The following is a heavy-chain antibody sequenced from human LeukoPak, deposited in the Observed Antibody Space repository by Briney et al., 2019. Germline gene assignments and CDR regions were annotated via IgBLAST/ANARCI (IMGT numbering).Heavy chain of an antibody. Sequence: GGSLRLSCAASGFTFSRYSMNWVRQALGKGLEWVSSISGSSSYIYYADSVKGRFTISRHNAKNSLYLQMNSLRAEDTAVYYCARVAPGYYYDSSGYYDYYFDYWGQGTLVTVSS. CDR1: GFTFSRYS. J-gene: IGHJ4*02. D-gene: IGHD3-22*01. CDR2: ISGSSSYI. V-gene: IGHV3-21*01. CDR3: ARVAPGYYYDSSGYYDYYFDY.